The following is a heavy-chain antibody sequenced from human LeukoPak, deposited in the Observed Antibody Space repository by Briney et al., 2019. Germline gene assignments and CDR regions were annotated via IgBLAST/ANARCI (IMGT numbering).Heavy chain of an antibody. J-gene: IGHJ4*02. D-gene: IGHD3-22*01. CDR3: ARSPPGWYYDNSGQYYFDT. CDR1: GGSISGCY. CDR2: ISFTGNT. V-gene: IGHV4-59*08. Sequence: SETLSLTCTVSGGSISGCYWSWIRQSPGKRLEWIAYISFTGNTNYNPSLKSRVTISLDTSKTHFSLTLSSLTAADTAVYYCARSPPGWYYDNSGQYYFDTWGQGALVTVSS.